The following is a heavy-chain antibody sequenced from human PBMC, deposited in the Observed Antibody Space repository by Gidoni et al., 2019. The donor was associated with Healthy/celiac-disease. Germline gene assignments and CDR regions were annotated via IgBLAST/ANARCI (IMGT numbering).Heavy chain of an antibody. V-gene: IGHV4-39*01. CDR2: NYYSGST. D-gene: IGHD2-2*01. CDR1: GGSISSSSYY. CDR3: ARVVVPAALFDP. Sequence: QLQLQESGPGLVKPSETLSLTCTVSGGSISSSSYYWGWIRQPPGKGLEWIGSNYYSGSTYYNPSLKSRVTISVDTSKNQFSLKLSSVTAADTAVYYCARVVVPAALFDPWGQGTLVTVSS. J-gene: IGHJ5*02.